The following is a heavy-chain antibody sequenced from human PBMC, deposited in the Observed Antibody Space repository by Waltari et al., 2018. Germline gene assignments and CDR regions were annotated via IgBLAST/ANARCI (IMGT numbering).Heavy chain of an antibody. V-gene: IGHV3-21*01. J-gene: IGHJ4*02. CDR3: ARDGGGSSSFDY. Sequence: EVQLVESGGGLVKPGGSLRLSCAASGFTFSSYSMNWVRQAPGKGLVWVSSISSSSSYIYYADSGKGRFTISRDNAKNSLYLQMNSLRAEDTAVYYCARDGGGSSSFDYWGQGTLVTVSS. CDR2: ISSSSSYI. CDR1: GFTFSSYS. D-gene: IGHD6-13*01.